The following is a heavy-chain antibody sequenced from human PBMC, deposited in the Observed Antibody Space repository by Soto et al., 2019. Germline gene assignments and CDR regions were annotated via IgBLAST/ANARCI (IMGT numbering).Heavy chain of an antibody. CDR1: GYTFTSYY. Sequence: ASVKVSCKASGYTFTSYYMHWVRQAPGQGLEWMGIINPSGGSTSYAQKFQGRVTMTRDTSTSTVYMELSSLRSEDTAVYYCARDPRIVVVTAKASSYYYGMDVWGQGTTVTVSS. J-gene: IGHJ6*02. CDR2: INPSGGST. D-gene: IGHD2-21*02. CDR3: ARDPRIVVVTAKASSYYYGMDV. V-gene: IGHV1-46*01.